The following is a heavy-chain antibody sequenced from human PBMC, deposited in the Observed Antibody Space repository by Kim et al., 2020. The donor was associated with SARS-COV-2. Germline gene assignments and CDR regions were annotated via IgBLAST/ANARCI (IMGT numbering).Heavy chain of an antibody. Sequence: GGSLRLSCAASGFTFSSYAMHWVRQAPGKGLEWVAVIWYDGSNKYYADSVKGRFTISRDNSKNTLYLQMNSLRAEDTAVYYCAKASGNWYFDLWGRGTLVTVSS. V-gene: IGHV3-33*06. CDR3: AKASGNWYFDL. CDR1: GFTFSSYA. CDR2: IWYDGSNK. J-gene: IGHJ2*01.